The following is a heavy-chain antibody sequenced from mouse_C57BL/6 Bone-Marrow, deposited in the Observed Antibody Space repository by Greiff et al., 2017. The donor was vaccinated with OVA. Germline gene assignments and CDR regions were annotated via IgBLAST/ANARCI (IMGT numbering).Heavy chain of an antibody. CDR2: INPSTGGT. CDR3: ARLRASLYYFDY. Sequence: VQLQQSGPELVKPGASVKISFQASGYSFTGYYMNWVKQSPEKSLEWIGEINPSTGGTTYNQKFKAKATLTVDKSSSTAYMQLKSLTSEDSAVYYCARLRASLYYFDYWGQGTTLTVSS. CDR1: GYSFTGYY. D-gene: IGHD3-3*01. J-gene: IGHJ2*01. V-gene: IGHV1-42*01.